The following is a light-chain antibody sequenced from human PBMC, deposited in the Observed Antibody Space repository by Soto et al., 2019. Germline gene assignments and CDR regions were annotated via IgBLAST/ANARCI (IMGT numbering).Light chain of an antibody. J-gene: IGLJ2*01. V-gene: IGLV2-14*01. CDR3: ISYTSTSTVV. Sequence: QSALTQPASVSGSPGQSITISCTGTSSDVGGHNYVSWYQQHPGKAPKLLIYEVSNRPSGVSSRFSGSKSGNTASLTISGLQAEEEADYYCISYTSTSTVVFGGGTKVTVL. CDR2: EVS. CDR1: SSDVGGHNY.